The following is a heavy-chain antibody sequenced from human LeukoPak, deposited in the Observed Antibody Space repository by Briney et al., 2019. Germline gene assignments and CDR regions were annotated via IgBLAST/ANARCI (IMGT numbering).Heavy chain of an antibody. Sequence: GSLRLSCAASGFTFSSYSMNWIRQPPGKGLEWIGSIYYSGSTYYNPSLKSRVTISVDTSKNQFSLKLSSVTAADTAVYYCARIGSSSWYGYNWFDPWGQGTLVTVSS. D-gene: IGHD6-13*01. V-gene: IGHV4-39*07. J-gene: IGHJ5*02. CDR3: ARIGSSSWYGYNWFDP. CDR1: GFTFSSYS. CDR2: IYYSGST.